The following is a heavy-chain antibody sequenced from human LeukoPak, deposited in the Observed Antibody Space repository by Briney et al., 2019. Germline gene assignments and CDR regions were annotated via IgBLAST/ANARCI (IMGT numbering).Heavy chain of an antibody. CDR3: ARDLELERNRWNYFES. CDR2: IYYSGST. J-gene: IGHJ4*02. D-gene: IGHD1-1*01. CDR1: GGSIMSGYYY. V-gene: IGHV4-39*02. Sequence: PSETLSLTCTVSGGSIMSGYYYWGWIRQPPGKGLGWIGSIYYSGSTYYNPSLKSRVTIYEDTSKNQFSLKLSSVTAADTAVYYCARDLELERNRWNYFESWGQGTLVTVSS.